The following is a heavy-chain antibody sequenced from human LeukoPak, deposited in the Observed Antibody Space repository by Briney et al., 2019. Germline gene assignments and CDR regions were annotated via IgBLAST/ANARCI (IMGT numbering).Heavy chain of an antibody. CDR1: GGTFSNFA. Sequence: SVKVSCKASGGTFSNFAFSWVRQAPGQGLEWVGRIIPIVDVTSYAQTFKGRVTITADESTTTAYMELSSLRCEDTAVYYCAREMGDREFYFDYWRQGTLVTVSS. V-gene: IGHV1-69*04. D-gene: IGHD3-10*01. CDR2: IIPIVDVT. CDR3: AREMGDREFYFDY. J-gene: IGHJ4*02.